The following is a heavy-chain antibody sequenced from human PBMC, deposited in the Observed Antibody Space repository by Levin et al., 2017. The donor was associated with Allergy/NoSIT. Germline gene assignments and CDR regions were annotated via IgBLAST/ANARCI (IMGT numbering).Heavy chain of an antibody. CDR3: ARPRTTSPHYYYYYYMDV. Sequence: GESLKISCAASGFTFSSYAMHWVRQAPGKGLEWVAVISYDGSNKYYADSVKGRFTISRDNSKNTLYLQMNSLRAEDTAVYYCARPRTTSPHYYYYYYMDVWGKGTTVTVSS. V-gene: IGHV3-30-3*01. CDR1: GFTFSSYA. J-gene: IGHJ6*03. CDR2: ISYDGSNK. D-gene: IGHD4-11*01.